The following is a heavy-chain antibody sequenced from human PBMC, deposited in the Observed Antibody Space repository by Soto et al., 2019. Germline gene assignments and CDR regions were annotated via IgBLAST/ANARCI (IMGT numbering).Heavy chain of an antibody. CDR1: GFTFSSYG. CDR2: IWYDGSNK. J-gene: IGHJ6*02. D-gene: IGHD3-10*01. Sequence: QVQLVESGGGVVQPGRSLRLSCAASGFTFSSYGMHWVRQAPGKGLEWVAVIWYDGSNKYYADSVKGRFTISRDNSKNTLYLQMNSLRAEDTAVYYCARDTTMVRGVIITNGYYYYYGMDVWGQGTTVTVSS. CDR3: ARDTTMVRGVIITNGYYYYYGMDV. V-gene: IGHV3-33*01.